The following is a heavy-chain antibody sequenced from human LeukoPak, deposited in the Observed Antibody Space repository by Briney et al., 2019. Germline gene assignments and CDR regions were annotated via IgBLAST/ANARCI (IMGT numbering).Heavy chain of an antibody. D-gene: IGHD6-6*01. CDR1: GFTFRSYA. Sequence: GGSLRLSCSASGFTFRSYAMAWVRQAPGTGLGWVSAISNSGRNTYYADSVKGRFTISRDNSKNTLYLEMNSLRAEDTAVYYCSNWVEGARPSLDYWGQGALVSVSS. J-gene: IGHJ4*02. CDR3: SNWVEGARPSLDY. CDR2: ISNSGRNT. V-gene: IGHV3-23*01.